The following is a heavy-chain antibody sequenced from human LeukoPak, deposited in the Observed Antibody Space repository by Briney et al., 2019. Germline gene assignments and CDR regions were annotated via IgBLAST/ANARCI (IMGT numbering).Heavy chain of an antibody. CDR2: FDPEDGET. Sequence: ASVKVSCKVSGYTLTELSMHWVRQAPGKGLEWMGGFDPEDGETIYAQKFQGRVTMTEDTSTDTAYMELSSLRSEDTAVYYCATDLGRARRYYYYGMDVWGQGTTVTVSS. CDR1: GYTLTELS. V-gene: IGHV1-24*01. CDR3: ATDLGRARRYYYYGMDV. D-gene: IGHD1-26*01. J-gene: IGHJ6*02.